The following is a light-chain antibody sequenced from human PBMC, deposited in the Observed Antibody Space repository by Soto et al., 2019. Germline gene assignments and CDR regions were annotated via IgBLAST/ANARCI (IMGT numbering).Light chain of an antibody. J-gene: IGKJ1*01. V-gene: IGKV1-5*03. CDR2: KAY. CDR1: QTISSW. CDR3: KKYNSFQWK. Sequence: DIQMTQSPSTLSGSLGDIVTITGRASQTISSWLAWYQQKPGKAHKLLIYKAYSLESGVKSRFSGSGSGTEFTLTIRNMQPDDFATYYCKKYNSFQWKFGIGNTVDIK.